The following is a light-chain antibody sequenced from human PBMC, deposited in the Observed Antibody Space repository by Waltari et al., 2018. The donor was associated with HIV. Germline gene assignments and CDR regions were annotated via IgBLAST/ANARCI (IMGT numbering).Light chain of an antibody. Sequence: QSALTQPPSASGAPGQSVTISCTGTSNDVGAYDYVSWYQPQPGRAPKLLLCEVTKRPLGVPDRFPCFKSGHTASLPVSGLQAEGGRHYLCTSYCDNFHGFFGGGTKLTVL. CDR3: TSYCDNFHGF. J-gene: IGLJ2*01. CDR1: SNDVGAYDY. CDR2: EVT. V-gene: IGLV2-8*01.